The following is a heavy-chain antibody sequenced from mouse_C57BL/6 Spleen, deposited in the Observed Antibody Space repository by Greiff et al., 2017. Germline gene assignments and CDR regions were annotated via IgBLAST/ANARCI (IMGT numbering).Heavy chain of an antibody. CDR2: IYPGDGDT. J-gene: IGHJ3*01. CDR1: GYAFSSSW. Sequence: VQLQQSGPELVKPGASVKISCKASGYAFSSSWMNWVKQRPGKGLEWIGRIYPGDGDTNYNGKFKGKATLTADKSSSTAYMQLSSLPSEDSAVYFCARPLAYWGQGTLVTVSA. V-gene: IGHV1-82*01. CDR3: ARPLAY.